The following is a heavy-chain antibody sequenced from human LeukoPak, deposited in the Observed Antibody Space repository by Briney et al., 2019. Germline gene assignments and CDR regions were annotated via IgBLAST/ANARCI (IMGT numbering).Heavy chain of an antibody. CDR3: ARDVSGRDDF. CDR2: INSDGSTT. D-gene: IGHD6-25*01. Sequence: PGGSLRLSCAASGFTFSSYWTHWVRQAPGKGLVWVSHINSDGSTTNYADSVKGRFTISRDNAKNTLFLQMNSLRVEDTAVYYCARDVSGRDDFWGQGTLVTVSS. CDR1: GFTFSSYW. J-gene: IGHJ4*02. V-gene: IGHV3-74*01.